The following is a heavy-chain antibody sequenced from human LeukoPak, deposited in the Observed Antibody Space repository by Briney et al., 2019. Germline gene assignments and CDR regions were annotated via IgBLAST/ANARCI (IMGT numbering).Heavy chain of an antibody. D-gene: IGHD3-9*01. V-gene: IGHV4-30-4*08. CDR1: GGSNSSGDYY. CDR3: ARRRYYDILTGYYKGAFDI. Sequence: SETLSLTCTVSGGSNSSGDYYWSWIRQPPGKGLEWIGYIYYSGSTYYNPSLKSRVTISVDTSKNQFSLKLSSVTAADTAVYYCARRRYYDILTGYYKGAFDIWGQGTMVTVSS. J-gene: IGHJ3*02. CDR2: IYYSGST.